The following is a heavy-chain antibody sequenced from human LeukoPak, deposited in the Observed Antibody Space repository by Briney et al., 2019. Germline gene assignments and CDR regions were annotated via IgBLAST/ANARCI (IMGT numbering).Heavy chain of an antibody. CDR2: MYYSGNT. V-gene: IGHV4-59*01. Sequence: SETLSLTCTVSGVSIRDYFWTWIRQPPGKGLEWIGYMYYSGNTNYNPSLKNRVTISVDTSKNQFSLKLNSVTAADTAVYYCAGEAWGRLDYWGQGTLVTVSS. J-gene: IGHJ4*02. CDR3: AGEAWGRLDY. CDR1: GVSIRDYF. D-gene: IGHD3-16*01.